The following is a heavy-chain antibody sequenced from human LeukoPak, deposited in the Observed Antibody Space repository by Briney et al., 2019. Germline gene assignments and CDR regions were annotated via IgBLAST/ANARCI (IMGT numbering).Heavy chain of an antibody. CDR2: INPSGDFR. CDR1: GYTLTELS. V-gene: IGHV1-46*01. J-gene: IGHJ5*02. CDR3: ARDYSGEWEQLTGWWFDP. D-gene: IGHD1-26*01. Sequence: ASVKVSCKVSGYTLTELSMHWVRQAPGQGLEWMAIINPSGDFRSYAQKFQGRLTVTRDMSTRTVYMELSDLRPEDTAVYYCARDYSGEWEQLTGWWFDPWGQGTLVIVSS.